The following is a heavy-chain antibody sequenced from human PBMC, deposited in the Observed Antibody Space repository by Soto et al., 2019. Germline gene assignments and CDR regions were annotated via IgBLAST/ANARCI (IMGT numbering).Heavy chain of an antibody. Sequence: ASVKVSCKASGYTFSNYGISWVRQAPGQGLEWMGWISAYKGNTNYAQKFQGRVTMTTDKSTSTTYMELRSLRSDDTAVYYCASRSGQLPYYFDYWGQGTLVTAPQ. CDR3: ASRSGQLPYYFDY. D-gene: IGHD6-6*01. V-gene: IGHV1-18*01. CDR1: GYTFSNYG. J-gene: IGHJ4*02. CDR2: ISAYKGNT.